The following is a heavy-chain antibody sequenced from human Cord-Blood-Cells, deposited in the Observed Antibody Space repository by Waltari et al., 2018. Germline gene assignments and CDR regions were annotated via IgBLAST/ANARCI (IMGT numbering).Heavy chain of an antibody. D-gene: IGHD6-13*01. CDR2: TIPTRGIA. V-gene: IGHV1-69*09. J-gene: IGHJ3*02. Sequence: QVKLVQSGAEVKKPGSSVKVSCKASGGTFSSYAISWVRQAPGQGLEWIGRTIPTRGIANYAQKCQGRGTITAEKSTSTAYMELSSMRSEDTAVYYCARGIAAAGNDAFDIWGQGTMVTVSS. CDR3: ARGIAAAGNDAFDI. CDR1: GGTFSSYA.